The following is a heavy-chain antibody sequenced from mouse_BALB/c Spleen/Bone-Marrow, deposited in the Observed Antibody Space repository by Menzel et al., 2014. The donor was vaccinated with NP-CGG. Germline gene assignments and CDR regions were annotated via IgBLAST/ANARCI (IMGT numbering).Heavy chain of an antibody. CDR2: ISSGGTYT. CDR1: GFTFSNHG. V-gene: IGHV5-6*02. Sequence: EVKLQESGGDLVKPGGSLKLSCAASGFTFSNHGMSWVRQIPDKRLEWVATISSGGTYTFYPDSVKGRFTISRDNTKNTLTLQMTSLKSEDTAMYYCARRRDYDYFDYWGQGTTLTVSS. CDR3: ARRRDYDYFDY. J-gene: IGHJ2*01. D-gene: IGHD2-4*01.